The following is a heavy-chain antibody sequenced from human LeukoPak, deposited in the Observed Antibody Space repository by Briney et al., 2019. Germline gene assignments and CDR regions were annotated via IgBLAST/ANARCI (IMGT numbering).Heavy chain of an antibody. CDR2: ISDSGGAT. J-gene: IGHJ4*02. V-gene: IGHV3-23*01. CDR1: GFTFSSYA. Sequence: QAGGSLRLSCAASGFTFSSYAMRWVRQAPGKGLEWVSSISDSGGATYYADSVKGRFTISRDNSKNTLYLQMNSLRAEDTAIYYCADSVYWYPNDYWGQGTLVTVSS. CDR3: ADSVYWYPNDY. D-gene: IGHD5/OR15-5a*01.